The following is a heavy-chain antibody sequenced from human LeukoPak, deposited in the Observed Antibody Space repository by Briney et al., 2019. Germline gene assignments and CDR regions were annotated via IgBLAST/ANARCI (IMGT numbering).Heavy chain of an antibody. CDR3: ASDSSSGWVSYYFDY. CDR2: IYYSGST. J-gene: IGHJ4*02. D-gene: IGHD6-19*01. Sequence: PSETLSLTCTVSGGSISSSSYYWGWIRQPPGKGLEWIGSIYYSGSTYYNPSLKSRVTISVDTSKNQFSLKLSSVTAADTAVYYCASDSSSGWVSYYFDYWGQGTLVTVSS. CDR1: GGSISSSSYY. V-gene: IGHV4-39*07.